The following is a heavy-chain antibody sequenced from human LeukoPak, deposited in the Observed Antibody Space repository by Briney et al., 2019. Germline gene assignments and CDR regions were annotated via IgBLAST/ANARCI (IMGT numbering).Heavy chain of an antibody. Sequence: SGTLSLTCAVSGGSISSSNWWGWVRQPPGKGLEWIGEIYHSGSTNYNPSLKSRVTISVDKSKNQFSLKLSSVTAADTAVYYCARAQQLVRGYYYYGMDVWGQGTTVSVSS. V-gene: IGHV4-4*02. CDR2: IYHSGST. D-gene: IGHD6-13*01. J-gene: IGHJ6*02. CDR1: GGSISSSNW. CDR3: ARAQQLVRGYYYYGMDV.